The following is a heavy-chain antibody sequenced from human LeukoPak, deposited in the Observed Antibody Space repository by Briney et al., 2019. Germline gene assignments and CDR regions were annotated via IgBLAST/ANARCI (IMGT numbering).Heavy chain of an antibody. V-gene: IGHV1-2*02. D-gene: IGHD2-2*01. Sequence: ASVKVSCKASGYTFTGYFMHWVRQAPGQGLEWMGWINPNSGGTNYALKFQGRVTMTRDTSISTAYMELSRLRSDDTAVYYCASSIVYCSSTSCYFNWGQGTLVSVSS. CDR2: INPNSGGT. CDR1: GYTFTGYF. J-gene: IGHJ4*02. CDR3: ASSIVYCSSTSCYFN.